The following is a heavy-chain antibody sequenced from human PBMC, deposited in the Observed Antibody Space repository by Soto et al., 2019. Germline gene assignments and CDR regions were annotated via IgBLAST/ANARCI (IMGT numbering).Heavy chain of an antibody. V-gene: IGHV3-30*18. D-gene: IGHD3-22*01. CDR3: AKDTYYHDSTGYYVFDY. Sequence: QVQLVESGGGVVQPGRSLRLSCAASGSTFRSYGMHWVRQAPGKGLEWVAAISCDGSNKNYVDSVKGRFTISRDNSENTLYLQMNSLRAEDAAVYYCAKDTYYHDSTGYYVFDYWGQGTLVTVSS. J-gene: IGHJ4*02. CDR2: ISCDGSNK. CDR1: GSTFRSYG.